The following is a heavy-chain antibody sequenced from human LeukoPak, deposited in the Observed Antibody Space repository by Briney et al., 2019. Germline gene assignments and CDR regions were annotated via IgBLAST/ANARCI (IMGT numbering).Heavy chain of an antibody. J-gene: IGHJ5*02. CDR1: GGSISSYY. D-gene: IGHD3-10*01. V-gene: IGHV4-59*12. CDR2: IYYSGST. Sequence: ASETLSLTCTVSGGSISSYYWTWMRQPPGKGLEWIGYIYYSGSTNYNPSLKSRVTISVDTSKNQFSLKLSSVTAADTAVYYCARGPTMVRGAPYNWFDPWGQGTLVTVSS. CDR3: ARGPTMVRGAPYNWFDP.